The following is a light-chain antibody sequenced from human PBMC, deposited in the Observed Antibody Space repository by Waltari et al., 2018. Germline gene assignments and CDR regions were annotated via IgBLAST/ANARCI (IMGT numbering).Light chain of an antibody. V-gene: IGLV3-21*03. Sequence: SLVLTQPPSVSVAPGMTARMTCEGDNIGSKKAPWYQQKPGQAPLLVVYDDTDRPSRVPERFSGSHSGDAATLTISRVEAGDEADYYCQVWDSSSDHVIFGGGSKLTVL. CDR2: DDT. CDR3: QVWDSSSDHVI. J-gene: IGLJ2*01. CDR1: NIGSKK.